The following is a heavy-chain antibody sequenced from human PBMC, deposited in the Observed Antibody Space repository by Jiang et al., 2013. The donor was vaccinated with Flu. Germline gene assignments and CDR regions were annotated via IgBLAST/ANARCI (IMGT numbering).Heavy chain of an antibody. CDR2: IYYSGDT. Sequence: TLSLACAVSGGSISSSTYFWGWIRQPPGKGLEWIGTIYYSGDTHYNPSLESRVTMSVDTSKRQFSLNLKSVTAADTALYFCARGTRFLDLLAYAMDVWGQGVTVTVSS. D-gene: IGHD3-9*01. CDR3: ARGTRFLDLLAYAMDV. V-gene: IGHV4-39*01. CDR1: GGSISSSTYF. J-gene: IGHJ6*02.